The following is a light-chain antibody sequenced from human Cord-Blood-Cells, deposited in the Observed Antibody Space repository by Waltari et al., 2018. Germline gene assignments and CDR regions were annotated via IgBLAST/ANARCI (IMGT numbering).Light chain of an antibody. J-gene: IGLJ1*01. Sequence: QSALTQPASVSGSPGQSLTISCTGTSSDVGSYNLVSWYQQHPGKAPKLMLYEGSKRPSGVSNLCSGSKSGNTASLTISGLQSEDESDYYCCSYAGSSTYVFETGTKVTVL. CDR3: CSYAGSSTYV. CDR2: EGS. CDR1: SSDVGSYNL. V-gene: IGLV2-23*01.